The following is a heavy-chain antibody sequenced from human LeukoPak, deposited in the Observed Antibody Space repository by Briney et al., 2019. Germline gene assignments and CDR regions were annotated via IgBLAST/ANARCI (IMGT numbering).Heavy chain of an antibody. J-gene: IGHJ4*02. CDR2: ISAYNGNA. CDR3: ARAGGYCGRISCPYYFDY. CDR1: GYTFTSYG. V-gene: IGHV1-18*01. Sequence: GASVKVSCKASGYTFTSYGISWVRQAPGQGLEWVGWISAYNGNANYAQKLQGRVTMTRNTSISTAYMELSSLRSEDTAVYYCARAGGYCGRISCPYYFDYWGQGSLVAVSS. D-gene: IGHD2-15*01.